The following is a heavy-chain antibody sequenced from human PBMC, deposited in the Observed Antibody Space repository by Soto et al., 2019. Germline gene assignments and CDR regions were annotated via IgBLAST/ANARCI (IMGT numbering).Heavy chain of an antibody. Sequence: ASVKVSCKASGYTFTGYYMHWVRQAPGQGLEWMGRINPNSGGTNYAQKFQGWVTMTRDTSISTAYMELSSLRSEDTAVYYCAADHHVPYYDFWSGSPPRWFDPWGQGTLVTVSS. CDR3: AADHHVPYYDFWSGSPPRWFDP. J-gene: IGHJ5*02. V-gene: IGHV1-2*04. CDR1: GYTFTGYY. D-gene: IGHD3-3*01. CDR2: INPNSGGT.